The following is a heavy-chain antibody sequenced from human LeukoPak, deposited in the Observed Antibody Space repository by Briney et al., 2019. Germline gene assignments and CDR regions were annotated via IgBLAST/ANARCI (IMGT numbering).Heavy chain of an antibody. Sequence: GSLRLSCAASGFTFSNYAMSWVRQPPGKGLEWIGEIYQSGSTNYNPSLKSRVTISLDKSNNQFSLKLSSVTAADTAVYYCARLSWVSGSGRENWFDPWGQGTLVTVSS. CDR2: IYQSGST. D-gene: IGHD3-10*01. J-gene: IGHJ5*02. CDR1: GFTFSNYAM. CDR3: ARLSWVSGSGRENWFDP. V-gene: IGHV4-4*02.